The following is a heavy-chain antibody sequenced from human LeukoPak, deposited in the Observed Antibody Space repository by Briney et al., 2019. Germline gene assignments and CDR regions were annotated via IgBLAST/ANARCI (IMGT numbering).Heavy chain of an antibody. D-gene: IGHD3-10*01. V-gene: IGHV4-4*07. CDR2: IHTNGNT. Sequence: SETLSLTCTVSGDSINSYYWNWIRQPAGKGLEWIGRIHTNGNTNYNPSLKSRVTMSIDMSRNQFSLTLTSLTAADTTVYYCASVKTYGSDAYDMWGQGTMVTVSS. CDR1: GDSINSYY. J-gene: IGHJ3*02. CDR3: ASVKTYGSDAYDM.